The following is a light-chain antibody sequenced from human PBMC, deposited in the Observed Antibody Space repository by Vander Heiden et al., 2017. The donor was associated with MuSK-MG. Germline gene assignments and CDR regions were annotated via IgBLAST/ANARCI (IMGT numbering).Light chain of an antibody. CDR1: SSNIGSNA. CDR3: AAWDDSLRGPG. CDR2: TNN. J-gene: IGLJ2*01. V-gene: IGLV1-44*01. Sequence: QSVLTQPPSASGTPGQRVTISCSGSSSNIGSNAVNWYQQLPGTAPKLLIYTNNQRPSEVPDRFSGSKSGTSASLAISGLQSDDEADYYCAAWDDSLRGPGFGGGTK.